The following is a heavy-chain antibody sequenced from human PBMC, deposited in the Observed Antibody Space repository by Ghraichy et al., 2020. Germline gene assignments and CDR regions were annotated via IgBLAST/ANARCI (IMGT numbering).Heavy chain of an antibody. D-gene: IGHD2-15*01. CDR1: GYSFTSFH. CDR3: ARDGANCGGGCYLSDYYFYGTDV. J-gene: IGHJ6*02. V-gene: IGHV1-2*02. Sequence: ASVKVSCEASGYSFTSFHIHWVRQAPGQGLEWMGWINPNTGDTNSAQNFQDRVTMTRDTSISTVYLELSRLRSDDSAVYFCARDGANCGGGCYLSDYYFYGTDVWGQGTTVSVSS. CDR2: INPNTGDT.